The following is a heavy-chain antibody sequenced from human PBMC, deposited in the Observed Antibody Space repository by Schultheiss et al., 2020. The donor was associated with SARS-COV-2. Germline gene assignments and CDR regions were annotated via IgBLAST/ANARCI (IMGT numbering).Heavy chain of an antibody. CDR1: GFTFSSYE. V-gene: IGHV3-48*03. D-gene: IGHD6-13*01. J-gene: IGHJ4*02. Sequence: GGSLRLSCAASGFTFSSYEMNWVRQAPGKGLEWVSRIKTDGSYTSYADSVKGRLTISRDNAKNSVYLQMDSLRVEDTAVYYCARDAFTAAGDSWGQGTLVTVSS. CDR2: IKTDGSYT. CDR3: ARDAFTAAGDS.